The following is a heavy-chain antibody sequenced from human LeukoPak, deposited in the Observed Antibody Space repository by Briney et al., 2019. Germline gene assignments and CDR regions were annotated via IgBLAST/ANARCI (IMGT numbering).Heavy chain of an antibody. CDR2: TIRVSGTT. V-gene: IGHV1-69*13. CDR3: ARVSSSSWYDWFDP. J-gene: IGHJ5*02. D-gene: IGHD6-13*01. Sequence: SVTVSCTVSGGTFNNFALGWVRQAPGQGLEWVGGTIRVSGTTKYAQNLQGRVKVTADGSTSTAYMELSSLRSEDTAVYYCARVSSSSWYDWFDPWGQGTLVTVSS. CDR1: GGTFNNFA.